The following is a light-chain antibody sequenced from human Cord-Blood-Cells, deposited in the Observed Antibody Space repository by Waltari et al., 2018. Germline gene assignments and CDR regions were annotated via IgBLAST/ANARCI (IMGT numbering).Light chain of an antibody. V-gene: IGLV2-11*01. CDR3: CSYAGSYTYV. CDR2: DVS. J-gene: IGLJ1*01. Sequence: QSALTQPRSVSGSPGQSVTISCTGTSSDVGGYTYVSGYQQHPGKAPKLMIYDVSKRPSGVPDRFSGSKSGNTASLTISGLQAEDEADYYCCSYAGSYTYVFGTGTKVTVL. CDR1: SSDVGGYTY.